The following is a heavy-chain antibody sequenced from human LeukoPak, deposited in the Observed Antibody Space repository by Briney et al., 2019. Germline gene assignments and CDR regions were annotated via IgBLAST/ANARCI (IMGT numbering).Heavy chain of an antibody. D-gene: IGHD6-6*01. J-gene: IGHJ4*02. CDR3: ARDDSSSYYFDY. V-gene: IGHV3-48*04. CDR2: ISSSGSTI. Sequence: GGSLRLSCAASGFTFSSYAMSWVRQAPGKGLEWASYISSSGSTIYYADSVKGRFTISRDNAKNSLYLQMNSLRAEDTAVYYCARDDSSSYYFDYWGQGTLVTVS. CDR1: GFTFSSYA.